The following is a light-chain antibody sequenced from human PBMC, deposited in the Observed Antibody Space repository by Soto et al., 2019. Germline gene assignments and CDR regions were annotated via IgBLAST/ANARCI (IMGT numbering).Light chain of an antibody. CDR1: QIVKANH. Sequence: EIVLTQSPGTLSLSPGERATLSCRSSQIVKANHVAWYHQKYGQAPRLLISVASAWAPGISDRFSGSVSGTNFTLTISRVEPEDFATYFCHQYNAIPYTFGLGTAVDIK. CDR3: HQYNAIPYT. J-gene: IGKJ1*01. V-gene: IGKV3-20*01. CDR2: VAS.